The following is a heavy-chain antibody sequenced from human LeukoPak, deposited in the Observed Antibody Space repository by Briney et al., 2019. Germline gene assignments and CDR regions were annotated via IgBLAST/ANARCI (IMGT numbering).Heavy chain of an antibody. V-gene: IGHV1-18*04. CDR1: GYTFTSYY. D-gene: IGHD5-18*01. CDR3: SGYSYGDGYYFEY. CDR2: IRSYNGNT. J-gene: IGHJ4*02. Sequence: ASVKVSCKASGYTFTSYYMHWVRQAPGQGLEWMGWIRSYNGNTNYAQKFQGRVTMSADTSTSTAYMELRSLRSDDTAVYYCSGYSYGDGYYFEYWGQGTLVTVSS.